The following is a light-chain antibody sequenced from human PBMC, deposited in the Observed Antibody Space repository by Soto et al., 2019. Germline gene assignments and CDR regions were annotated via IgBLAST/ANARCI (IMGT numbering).Light chain of an antibody. CDR2: STN. V-gene: IGLV7-43*01. CDR1: TGAVTSGYY. Sequence: QTVVTQEPSLTVSPGGTVTLTCASSTGAVTSGYYPNWFQQKPGQAPRALIYSTNNKLSWTPARFSGSLLGGKAALTVSGXXXXXEXEYYCLLFYVDGWVFGGGTKLTVL. CDR3: LLFYVDGWV. J-gene: IGLJ3*02.